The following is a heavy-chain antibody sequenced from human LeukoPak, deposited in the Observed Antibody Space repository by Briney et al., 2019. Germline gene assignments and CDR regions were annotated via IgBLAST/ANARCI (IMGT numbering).Heavy chain of an antibody. CDR1: GGSISSYY. V-gene: IGHV4-59*01. J-gene: IGHJ4*02. Sequence: SETLSLTCTVSGGSISSYYWSWIRQPPGKGLEWIGYIYYSGSTNYNPSLKSRVTISVDTSKNQFSLKLSSVTAADTAVYYCARVDYYGSGYFDYWGQGTLVTVSS. CDR3: ARVDYYGSGYFDY. D-gene: IGHD3-10*01. CDR2: IYYSGST.